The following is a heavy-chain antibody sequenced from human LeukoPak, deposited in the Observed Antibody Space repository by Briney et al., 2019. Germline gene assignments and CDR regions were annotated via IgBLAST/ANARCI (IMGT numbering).Heavy chain of an antibody. CDR1: GLTFSNFP. Sequence: PGGSLRLACAATGLTFSNFPMHWVRQAPGKGLEWVAVISYDGNTKYYADSVKGRFAITRDNSKNTLFLQMNSLRGEDTAVYYCAREAIGTTKSDDAFDIWGQGTMVTVSS. V-gene: IGHV3-30*09. J-gene: IGHJ3*02. CDR2: ISYDGNTK. D-gene: IGHD1-1*01. CDR3: AREAIGTTKSDDAFDI.